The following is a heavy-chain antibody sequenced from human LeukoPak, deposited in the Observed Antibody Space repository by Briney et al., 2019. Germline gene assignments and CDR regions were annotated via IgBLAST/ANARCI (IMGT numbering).Heavy chain of an antibody. CDR3: AREDCGGDCYQP. Sequence: GGSLRLSCAASGFTFSSYSMNWVRQAPGKGLEWVSSISSSSSYIYYADSVKGRFTISRDNAKNSLYLQMNSLRAEDTAVYYCAREDCGGDCYQPWGQGTLVTVS. CDR2: ISSSSSYI. CDR1: GFTFSSYS. V-gene: IGHV3-21*01. D-gene: IGHD2-21*02. J-gene: IGHJ5*02.